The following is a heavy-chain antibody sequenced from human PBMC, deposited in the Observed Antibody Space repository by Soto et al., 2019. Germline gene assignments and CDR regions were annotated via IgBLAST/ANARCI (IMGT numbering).Heavy chain of an antibody. D-gene: IGHD6-19*01. J-gene: IGHJ4*02. Sequence: EVQLVESGGGLIQPGGSLRLSCAASGFAVSSKSMTWVRQAPGKGLEWVSVIYGGGTTYYADSVKGRFTISRDTSKNTLYLQMTSLRAEDTAVYYCVQTTGWPGFDFWGQGTLVTVSS. V-gene: IGHV3-53*01. CDR1: GFAVSSKS. CDR3: VQTTGWPGFDF. CDR2: IYGGGTT.